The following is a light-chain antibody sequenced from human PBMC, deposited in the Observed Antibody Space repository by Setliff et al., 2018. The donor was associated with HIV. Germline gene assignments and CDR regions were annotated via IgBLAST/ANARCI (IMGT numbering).Light chain of an antibody. CDR1: SSDVGGYSH. CDR3: SSYAVTNTLP. CDR2: EVS. Sequence: QSALTQPASVSGSPGQSITISCTGTSSDVGGYSHVSWYQQHPGKAPKLIIYEVSNRPSGDSNRFSGAKSGNTASLTISGLQAEDEADYYCSSYAVTNTLPFGTGTKVTVL. V-gene: IGLV2-14*01. J-gene: IGLJ1*01.